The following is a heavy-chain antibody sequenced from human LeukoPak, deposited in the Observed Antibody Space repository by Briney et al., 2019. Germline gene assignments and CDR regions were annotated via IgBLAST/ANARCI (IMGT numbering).Heavy chain of an antibody. CDR2: ISSSSSYI. J-gene: IGHJ4*02. V-gene: IGHV3-21*01. Sequence: GGSLRLSCAASGFTFSSYSMNWVRQAPGKGLEWVSSISSSSSYIYYADSVKGRFTISRDNAKNSLYLQMNSLRAEDTAVYYCARVQETWIQLWPTDYWAREPWSPSPQ. CDR3: ARVQETWIQLWPTDY. D-gene: IGHD5-18*01. CDR1: GFTFSSYS.